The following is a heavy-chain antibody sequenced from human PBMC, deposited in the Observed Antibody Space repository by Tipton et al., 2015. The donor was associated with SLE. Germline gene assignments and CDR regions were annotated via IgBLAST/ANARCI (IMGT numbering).Heavy chain of an antibody. Sequence: TLSLTCVISGGSFSSNDWSWIRQPPGKGLEWIGEITDSGRTNYDPSLKSRVTISVDTSRNQFSLRLTSLTAADTAVYYCARVSYTSNWTPLGFFDSWGQGTLVTVSS. CDR2: ITDSGRT. V-gene: IGHV4-34*01. CDR1: GGSFSSND. CDR3: ARVSYTSNWTPLGFFDS. D-gene: IGHD3-16*01. J-gene: IGHJ4*02.